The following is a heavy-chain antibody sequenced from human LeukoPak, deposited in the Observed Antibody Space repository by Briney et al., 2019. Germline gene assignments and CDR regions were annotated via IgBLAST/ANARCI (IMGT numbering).Heavy chain of an antibody. Sequence: PGGSLRLSCAASGFTFSTNYMSWVRQAPGKGLEWVSVIYSGGSPYYADSVKSRFTISRDNSKNTLYLQMNSLRAEDTAVYYCARGLRREQQLLRAFDYWGQGTPVTVSS. V-gene: IGHV3-53*01. D-gene: IGHD6-13*01. CDR3: ARGLRREQQLLRAFDY. CDR2: IYSGGSP. J-gene: IGHJ4*02. CDR1: GFTFSTNY.